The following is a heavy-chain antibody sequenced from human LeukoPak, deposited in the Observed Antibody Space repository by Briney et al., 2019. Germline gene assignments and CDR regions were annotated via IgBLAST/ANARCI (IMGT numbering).Heavy chain of an antibody. CDR2: IWYDGSNK. CDR1: GFTFSSYG. D-gene: IGHD3-3*01. J-gene: IGHJ4*02. CDR3: ARDSDVSYDFWSGYSLKYYFDY. V-gene: IGHV3-33*01. Sequence: GGSLRLSCAASGFTFSSYGMHWVRQAPGKGLEWVAVIWYDGSNKYYADSVKGRFTISRDSSKNTLYLQMNSLRAEDTAVYYCARDSDVSYDFWSGYSLKYYFDYWGQGTLVTVSS.